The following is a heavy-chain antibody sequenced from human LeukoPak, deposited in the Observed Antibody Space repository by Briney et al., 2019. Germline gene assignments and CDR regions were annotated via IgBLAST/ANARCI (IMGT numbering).Heavy chain of an antibody. CDR1: GGSISSYY. CDR2: IYYSGST. CDR3: AREPARLRYMDV. J-gene: IGHJ6*03. D-gene: IGHD2-2*01. V-gene: IGHV4-59*01. Sequence: NSSETLSLTCTVSGGSISSYYWSWIRQPPGKGLEWIGYIYYSGSTNYNPSLKSRVTISVDTSKNQFSLKLSSVTAADTAVYYCAREPARLRYMDVWGKGTTVTVSS.